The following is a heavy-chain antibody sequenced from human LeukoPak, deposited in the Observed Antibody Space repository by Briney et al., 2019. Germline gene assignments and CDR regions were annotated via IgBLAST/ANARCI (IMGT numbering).Heavy chain of an antibody. D-gene: IGHD3-16*01. V-gene: IGHV3-20*04. CDR1: GGSISSYY. Sequence: SSETLSLTCTVSGGSISSYYWSWIRQPPGKGLEWVSAINWNRVHKNYADSVKGRFTISRDNAKNSRYLQMSSLRPEDTALYYCARDVGFAGNSGMDAWGQGATVTVFS. CDR2: INWNRVHK. J-gene: IGHJ6*01. CDR3: ARDVGFAGNSGMDA.